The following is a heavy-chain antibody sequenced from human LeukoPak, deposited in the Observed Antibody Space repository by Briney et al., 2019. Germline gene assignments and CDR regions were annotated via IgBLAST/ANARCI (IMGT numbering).Heavy chain of an antibody. J-gene: IGHJ4*02. V-gene: IGHV3-20*04. CDR2: SNWNGGST. CDR3: ARVPVAGTGLYYFDY. CDR1: GFAFDDYG. D-gene: IGHD6-19*01. Sequence: GGSLRLSCSASGFAFDDYGMSWVRQATGKGLEWVPGSNWNGGSTGYADSVKGRFTISRDNAKNSLSLQMNSLSAEDTALYYCARVPVAGTGLYYFDYWGQGTLVTVSS.